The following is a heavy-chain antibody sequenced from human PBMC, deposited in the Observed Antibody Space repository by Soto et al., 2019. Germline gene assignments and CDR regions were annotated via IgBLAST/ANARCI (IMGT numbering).Heavy chain of an antibody. V-gene: IGHV1-69*13. Sequence: SVKVSCKASGGTFSSYAISWVRQAPGQGLEWMGGIIPIFGTANYAQKFQGRVTITADESTSTAYLQMSSLKIEDSGVYYCTGAESPDTAYLSLYWGQGTQVTVSS. D-gene: IGHD7-27*01. CDR3: TGAESPDTAYLSLY. CDR2: IIPIFGTA. J-gene: IGHJ4*02. CDR1: GGTFSSYA.